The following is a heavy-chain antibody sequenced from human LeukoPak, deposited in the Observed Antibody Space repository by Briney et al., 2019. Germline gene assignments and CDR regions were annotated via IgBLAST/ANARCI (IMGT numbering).Heavy chain of an antibody. CDR2: IYYSGST. CDR3: ARGHGIATNWFDP. Sequence: SETLSLTCTVSGGSISSYYWSWIRQPPGKGLEWIGYIYYSGSTNYNPSLKSRVTISVDTSKNQFSLKLSSVTAADTAVYYCARGHGIATNWFDPWGQGALVTVSS. D-gene: IGHD6-13*01. CDR1: GGSISSYY. J-gene: IGHJ5*02. V-gene: IGHV4-59*01.